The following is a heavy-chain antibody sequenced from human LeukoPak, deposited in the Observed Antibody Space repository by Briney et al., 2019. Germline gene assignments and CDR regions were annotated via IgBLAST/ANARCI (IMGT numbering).Heavy chain of an antibody. CDR1: GFTFSDAW. CDR3: TTDPPIDTAMDTGDY. Sequence: GGSLRLSCAASGFTFSDAWMSWVRQAPGKWLEWVGRIKSKTDGGTTGYAAPVKGRFTISRDDSKNTLYLQMNSLKTEDTAVYYCTTDPPIDTAMDTGDYWGQGTLVTVSS. V-gene: IGHV3-15*01. CDR2: IKSKTDGGTT. D-gene: IGHD5-18*01. J-gene: IGHJ4*02.